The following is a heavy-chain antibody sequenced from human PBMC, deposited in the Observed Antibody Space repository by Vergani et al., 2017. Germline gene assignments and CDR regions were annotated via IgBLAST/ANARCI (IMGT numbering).Heavy chain of an antibody. CDR3: ARGLLRCFNWCGLGCMGG. D-gene: IGHD3-9*01. CDR2: TYYSGST. Sequence: QVQLQESGPGLVKPSETLSLTCTVSGGSISSYYWSWIRQPPGKGLEWIGYTYYSGSTNYNPYLKSRVTISVDTSKNQFSMKLSSVTAAVTDVYYCARGLLRCFNWCGLGCMGGWRQGITVTFS. V-gene: IGHV4-59*01. CDR1: GGSISSYY. J-gene: IGHJ6*02.